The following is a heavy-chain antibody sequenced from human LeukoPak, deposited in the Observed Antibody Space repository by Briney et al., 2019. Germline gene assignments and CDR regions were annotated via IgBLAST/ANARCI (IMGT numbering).Heavy chain of an antibody. CDR2: ISYDGPNK. Sequence: PGGSLRPSCAASGFTFSSYAMHWVRRAPGKGLEWVAVISYDGPNKNYADSVKGRFTISRDNSKNTLYLQMNSLRAEDTAVYYCARGVRIAVAGNIDYWGQGTLVTVSS. J-gene: IGHJ4*02. V-gene: IGHV3-30*04. CDR3: ARGVRIAVAGNIDY. CDR1: GFTFSSYA. D-gene: IGHD6-19*01.